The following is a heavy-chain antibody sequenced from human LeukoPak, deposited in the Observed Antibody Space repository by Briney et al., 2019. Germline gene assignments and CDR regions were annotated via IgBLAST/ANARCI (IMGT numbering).Heavy chain of an antibody. V-gene: IGHV3-53*01. D-gene: IGHD1-26*01. Sequence: PGGSLRLSCAASGFTVSTNYMNWVRQAPGKGLEWVSLIYGSSTTNYADSVKGRFTISRDDSKNTLYLQMNSLRTEDKAVYYCAKDSLYSGSPGGFDYWGQGTLVTVSS. CDR1: GFTVSTNY. CDR3: AKDSLYSGSPGGFDY. CDR2: IYGSSTT. J-gene: IGHJ4*02.